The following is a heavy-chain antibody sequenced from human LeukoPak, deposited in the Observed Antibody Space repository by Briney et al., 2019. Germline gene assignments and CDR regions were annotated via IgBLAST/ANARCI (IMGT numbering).Heavy chain of an antibody. CDR3: ARRDYYDSSGYDY. CDR1: GFMFSSYW. J-gene: IGHJ4*02. D-gene: IGHD3-22*01. V-gene: IGHV3-21*01. CDR2: ISGDSTDI. Sequence: GGSLRLSCAASGFMFSSYWMSWVRQAPGKGLEWVSSISGDSTDIYYAGSVKGRFTISRDNAKNSLHLQINSLRAEDTAVYYCARRDYYDSSGYDYWGQGTLVTVSS.